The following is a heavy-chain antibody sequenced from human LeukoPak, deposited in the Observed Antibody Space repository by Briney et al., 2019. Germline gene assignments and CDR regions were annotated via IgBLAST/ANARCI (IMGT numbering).Heavy chain of an antibody. V-gene: IGHV3-30*18. Sequence: GGSLRLSCAASGFTFSSYGMHWVRQAPGKGLEWVAVISYDGSNKYYADSVKGRFTISRDNSKNTLYLQMNSLRAEDTAVYYCAKSKGYSYGYGLDAFDIWGQGTMVTVSS. CDR3: AKSKGYSYGYGLDAFDI. CDR2: ISYDGSNK. J-gene: IGHJ3*02. CDR1: GFTFSSYG. D-gene: IGHD5-18*01.